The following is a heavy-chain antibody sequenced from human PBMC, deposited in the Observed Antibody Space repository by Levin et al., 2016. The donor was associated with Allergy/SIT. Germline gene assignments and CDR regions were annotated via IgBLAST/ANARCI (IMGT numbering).Heavy chain of an antibody. Sequence: ASVKVSCKASGYTFTSYGISWVRQAPGQGLEWMGWISAYNGNTNYAQKLQGRVTMTTDTSTSTAYMELRSLRSDDTAVYYCARVIGSGWSTYYYYYYGMDVWGQGTTVTVSS. CDR1: GYTFTSYG. CDR3: ARVIGSGWSTYYYYYYGMDV. V-gene: IGHV1-18*01. CDR2: ISAYNGNT. J-gene: IGHJ6*02. D-gene: IGHD6-19*01.